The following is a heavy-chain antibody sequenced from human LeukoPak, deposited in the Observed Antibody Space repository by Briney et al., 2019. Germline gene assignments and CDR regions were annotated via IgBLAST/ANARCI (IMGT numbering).Heavy chain of an antibody. Sequence: GGSLRLSCAASGFTFSIYGMHWVRQAPGKGLEWVAVIWNDGSNKYYADSVKGRFTISRDNAKNTLYLQMNSLRAEDTAVYSCARASGPFDYWGQGTLVTVPS. D-gene: IGHD3-10*01. CDR2: IWNDGSNK. CDR3: ARASGPFDY. CDR1: GFTFSIYG. V-gene: IGHV3-33*01. J-gene: IGHJ4*02.